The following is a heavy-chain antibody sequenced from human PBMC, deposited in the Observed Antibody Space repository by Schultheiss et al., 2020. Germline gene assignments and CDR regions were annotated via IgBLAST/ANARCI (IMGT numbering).Heavy chain of an antibody. Sequence: GGSLRLSCAASGFTFSSFGVHWVRQAPGKGLEWVGVISYDGNNEYYADSVRGRFTISRDNSKNTLYLQMNSLRAEDTAVYYCAKDRAVEHYFDNWGQGTLVTVSS. CDR3: AKDRAVEHYFDN. J-gene: IGHJ4*02. CDR2: ISYDGNNE. V-gene: IGHV3-30*18. CDR1: GFTFSSFG.